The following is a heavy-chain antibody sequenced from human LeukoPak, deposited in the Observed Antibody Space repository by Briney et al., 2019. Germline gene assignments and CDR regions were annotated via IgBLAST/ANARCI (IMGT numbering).Heavy chain of an antibody. J-gene: IGHJ6*03. V-gene: IGHV1-69*06. CDR3: ARRTELEYSSYTSNYYYYYMDV. CDR1: GGTFSSYA. CDR2: IIPIFGTA. Sequence: ASVKVSCKASGGTFSSYAISWVRQAPGQGLEWMGGIIPIFGTANYAQKFQGRVTITADKSTSTAYMELSSLRSEDTAVYYCARRTELEYSSYTSNYYYYYMDVWGKGTTVTVSS. D-gene: IGHD6-6*01.